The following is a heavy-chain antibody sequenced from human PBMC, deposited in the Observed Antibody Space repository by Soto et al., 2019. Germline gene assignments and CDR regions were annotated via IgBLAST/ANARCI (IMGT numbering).Heavy chain of an antibody. CDR2: INAGNGNT. V-gene: IGHV1-3*01. CDR1: GYTFTSYA. Sequence: ASVKVSCKASGYTFTSYAMHWVRQAPGQRLEWMGWINAGNGNTKYSQKFQGRVTITRDTSASTAYMELSSLRSEDTAVYYCAREVPRLRYFDWLFFDYWGQGTLVTVSS. D-gene: IGHD3-9*01. CDR3: AREVPRLRYFDWLFFDY. J-gene: IGHJ4*02.